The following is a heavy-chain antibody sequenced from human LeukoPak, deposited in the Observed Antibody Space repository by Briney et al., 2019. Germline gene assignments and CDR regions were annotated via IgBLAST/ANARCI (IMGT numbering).Heavy chain of an antibody. V-gene: IGHV4-34*01. J-gene: IGHJ4*02. Sequence: SGGSLRLSCAASGFTFSSYAMSWVRQPPGKGLEWIGEINHSGSTNYNPSLKSRVTISVDTSKNQFSLKLSSVTAADTAVYYCARVRSRGLFDYWGQGTLVTVSS. CDR2: INHSGST. CDR1: GFTFSSYA. CDR3: ARVRSRGLFDY. D-gene: IGHD3-22*01.